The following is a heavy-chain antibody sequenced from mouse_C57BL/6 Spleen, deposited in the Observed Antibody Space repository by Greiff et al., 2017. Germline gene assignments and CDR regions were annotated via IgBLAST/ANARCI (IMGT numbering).Heavy chain of an antibody. Sequence: DVMLVESGGGLVKPGGSLKLSCAASGFTFSDYGMHWVRQAPEKGLEWVAYISSGSSTIYYADTVKGRFTISRDNAKNTLFLQMTSLRSEDTAMYYCARADYDYDGPDYWGQGTTLTVSS. CDR1: GFTFSDYG. D-gene: IGHD2-4*01. CDR2: ISSGSSTI. V-gene: IGHV5-17*01. J-gene: IGHJ2*01. CDR3: ARADYDYDGPDY.